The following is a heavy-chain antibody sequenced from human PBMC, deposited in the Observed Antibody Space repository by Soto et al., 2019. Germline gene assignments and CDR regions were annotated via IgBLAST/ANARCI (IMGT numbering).Heavy chain of an antibody. CDR1: GGSFSGYY. Sequence: SETLSLTCAVYGGSFSGYYWSWIRQPPGKGLGWIGEINHSGSTNYNPSLKSRVTISVDTSKNQFSLKLSSVTAADTAVYYCARGGTITMVRGVTHRKDWLEPWGPGTLVTRLL. V-gene: IGHV4-34*01. CDR3: ARGGTITMVRGVTHRKDWLEP. J-gene: IGHJ5*02. D-gene: IGHD3-10*01. CDR2: INHSGST.